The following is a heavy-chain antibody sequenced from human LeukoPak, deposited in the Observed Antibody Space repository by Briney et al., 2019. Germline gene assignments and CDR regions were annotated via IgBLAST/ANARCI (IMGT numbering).Heavy chain of an antibody. CDR1: GYTFTGYY. J-gene: IGHJ4*02. CDR2: INPNSGGT. D-gene: IGHD6-19*01. V-gene: IGHV1-2*02. CDR3: ARMYSRGWYSGY. Sequence: GASVKVSCKAFGYTFTGYYMHWVRQAHAPGIEWMGWINPNSGGTNYAQKFQGRVTMTRDTSISTAYMELRRLRSDDTAVYYCARMYSRGWYSGYWGQGTLVTVSS.